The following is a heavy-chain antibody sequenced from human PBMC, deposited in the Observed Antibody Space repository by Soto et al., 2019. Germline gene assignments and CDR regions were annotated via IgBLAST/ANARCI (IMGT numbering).Heavy chain of an antibody. CDR2: IYYSGST. J-gene: IGHJ6*02. Sequence: SSETLSLTCTVSGGSISSYYWSWIRQPPGKGLEWIGYIYYSGSTNYNPSLKSRVTISVDTSKKQFSLKLSSVTAADTAVYYCARNIGYSPRYGIDVWGQGITVTVSS. CDR3: ARNIGYSPRYGIDV. D-gene: IGHD5-18*01. V-gene: IGHV4-59*01. CDR1: GGSISSYY.